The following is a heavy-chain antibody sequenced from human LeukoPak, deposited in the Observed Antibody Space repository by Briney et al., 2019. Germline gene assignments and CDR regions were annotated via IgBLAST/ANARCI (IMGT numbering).Heavy chain of an antibody. Sequence: ASVKVSCKASVGTFIRYAIGWVRQAPGQGLEWMGRIIPIFGSANYAQKFQGRVTITADKSTSTAYMELSSLRSEDTAVYYCARGHRPLDWLLRQHWFVPCGQGTLVTVSS. CDR2: IIPIFGSA. CDR1: VGTFIRYA. J-gene: IGHJ5*02. D-gene: IGHD3-3*01. CDR3: ARGHRPLDWLLRQHWFVP. V-gene: IGHV1-69*06.